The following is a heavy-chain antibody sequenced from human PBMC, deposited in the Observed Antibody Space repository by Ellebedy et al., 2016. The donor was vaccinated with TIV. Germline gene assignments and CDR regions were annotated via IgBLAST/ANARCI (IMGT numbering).Heavy chain of an antibody. Sequence: GGSLRLSCAASRFSVSTNYMIWVRQAPGKGLEWVSIIYSGGSTYYADSVKGRFTISRDNSKNTLYLQMNSLRAEDTAVYYCARGHMTTVTTKMVDDWFDPWGQGTLVTVSS. CDR1: RFSVSTNY. J-gene: IGHJ5*02. CDR2: IYSGGST. CDR3: ARGHMTTVTTKMVDDWFDP. D-gene: IGHD4-17*01. V-gene: IGHV3-66*01.